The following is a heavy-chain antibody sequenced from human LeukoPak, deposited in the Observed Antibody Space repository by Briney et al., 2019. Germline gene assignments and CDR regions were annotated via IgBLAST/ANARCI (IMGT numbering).Heavy chain of an antibody. CDR3: ALEKDDSPDY. V-gene: IGHV3-23*01. Sequence: PGGSLRLSCAASGLTFSSYAMSWVRQAPGKGLEWVSAISGSGTNTYYADSVKVRLTISRDNSKNTLYLQMNSLRAEDTAVYYCALEKDDSPDYWGLGTLVTVSS. J-gene: IGHJ4*02. CDR2: ISGSGTNT. D-gene: IGHD3-22*01. CDR1: GLTFSSYA.